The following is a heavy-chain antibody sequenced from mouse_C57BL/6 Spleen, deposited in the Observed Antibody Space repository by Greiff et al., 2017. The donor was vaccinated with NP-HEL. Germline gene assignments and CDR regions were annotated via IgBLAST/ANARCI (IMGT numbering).Heavy chain of an antibody. Sequence: EVKLQESGPGLVKPSQSLSLTCTVTGYSITSGYGWNWIRQFPGNKLEWMGYISYSGSTNYNPSLKSRISITRDTSKNQFFLQWNSVTTEDTATYDCARTARIKYWGQGTTLTVSS. CDR2: ISYSGST. D-gene: IGHD1-2*01. CDR3: ARTARIKY. CDR1: GYSITSGYG. V-gene: IGHV3-2*02. J-gene: IGHJ2*01.